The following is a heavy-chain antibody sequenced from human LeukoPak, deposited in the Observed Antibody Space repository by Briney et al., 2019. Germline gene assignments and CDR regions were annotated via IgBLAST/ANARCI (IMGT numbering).Heavy chain of an antibody. CDR3: ARDDYGVFDAFDV. Sequence: SETLSLTCTVSGGSISSYYWSWIRQPAGKGLEWIGRIYTSGSTNYNPSLKSRVTISVDKSKNQFSLKLSSVTAADTAVYFCARDDYGVFDAFDVWGQGTVVTVSS. D-gene: IGHD4-17*01. CDR1: GGSISSYY. V-gene: IGHV4-4*07. CDR2: IYTSGST. J-gene: IGHJ3*01.